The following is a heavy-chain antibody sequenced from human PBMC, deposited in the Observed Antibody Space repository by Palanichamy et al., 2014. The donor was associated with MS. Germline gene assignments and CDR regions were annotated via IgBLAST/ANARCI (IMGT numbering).Heavy chain of an antibody. CDR3: ARGPRRDSEGHYDYFDY. CDR2: ITIVNGKT. V-gene: IGHV1-3*04. J-gene: IGHJ4*02. D-gene: IGHD3-22*01. Sequence: QVQLVQSGAEVKKPGASVRVSCKASGYTFTDYALHWVRQAPGQRLEWMGWITIVNGKTKYSQKLQDRVTIISDTSAKTAHMDLISLRSEDMAVYYCARGPRRDSEGHYDYFDYWGQGTLVTVSS. CDR1: GYTFTDYA.